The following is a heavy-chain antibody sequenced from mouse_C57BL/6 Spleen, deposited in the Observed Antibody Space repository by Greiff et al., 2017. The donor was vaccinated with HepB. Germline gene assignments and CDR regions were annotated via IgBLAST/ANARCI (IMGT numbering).Heavy chain of an antibody. D-gene: IGHD2-4*01. CDR2: IYPGDGDT. J-gene: IGHJ3*01. CDR3: ARSMNDYDVFAY. Sequence: VQLQQSGAELVKPGASVKISCKASGYAFSSYWMNWVKQRPGKGLEWIGQIYPGDGDTNYNGKFKGKATLTADKSSSTAYMQLSSLTSEDSAVYFCARSMNDYDVFAYWGQGTLVTVSA. CDR1: GYAFSSYW. V-gene: IGHV1-80*01.